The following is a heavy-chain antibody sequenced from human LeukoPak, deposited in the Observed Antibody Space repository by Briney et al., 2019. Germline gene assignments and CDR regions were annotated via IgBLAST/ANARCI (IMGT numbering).Heavy chain of an antibody. D-gene: IGHD4-11*01. CDR3: ATYTGHPGYSNYYYYYMDV. V-gene: IGHV3-48*01. CDR1: GFTFSSYS. J-gene: IGHJ6*03. CDR2: ISSSSSTI. Sequence: GGSLRLSCAASGFTFSSYSMNWVRQAPGKGLEWGSYISSSSSTIYYADSVKGRFTISRDNAKNSLYLQMNSLRAEDTAVYYCATYTGHPGYSNYYYYYMDVWGKGTTVTVSS.